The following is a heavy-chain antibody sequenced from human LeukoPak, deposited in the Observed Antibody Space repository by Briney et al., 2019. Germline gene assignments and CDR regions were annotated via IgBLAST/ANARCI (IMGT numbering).Heavy chain of an antibody. J-gene: IGHJ3*02. V-gene: IGHV4-59*12. Sequence: SETLSLTCTVSGGSINNYYWNWIRQPPGKGLEWIGYIFHSGSAHYNASLQNRVTISIDRDRSQFFLRLKSVTAADTAVYYCVRPRSPGIPSADALDIWGRGTMVTVSS. CDR2: IFHSGSA. D-gene: IGHD6-6*01. CDR1: GGSINNYY. CDR3: VRPRSPGIPSADALDI.